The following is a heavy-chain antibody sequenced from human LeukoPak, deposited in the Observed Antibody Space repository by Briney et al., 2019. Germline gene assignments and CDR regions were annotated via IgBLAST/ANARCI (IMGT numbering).Heavy chain of an antibody. Sequence: VASVKVSCKASGYTFTSYGISWVRQAPGHGLEWMGWISAYNGNTNYAQKLQGRVTMTTDTSTSTVYMDLRSLTSDDTAVYYCARDWWYGDYSIGDNWGQGTLVTVSS. CDR2: ISAYNGNT. CDR1: GYTFTSYG. J-gene: IGHJ4*02. D-gene: IGHD4-17*01. V-gene: IGHV1-18*01. CDR3: ARDWWYGDYSIGDN.